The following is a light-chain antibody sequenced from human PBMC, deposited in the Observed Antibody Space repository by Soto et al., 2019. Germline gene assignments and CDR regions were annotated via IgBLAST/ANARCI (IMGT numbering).Light chain of an antibody. CDR1: SGSVTTTHW. CDR2: DTT. CDR3: FITPTFGWV. J-gene: IGLJ3*02. V-gene: IGLV7-46*01. Sequence: QAVVTQEPSLTVSPGGTVTLTCGSSSGSVTTTHWPYWVQQRPGQAPKTLIYDTTNRGSWTPARFSGSLLGGKAALTLSGAQPEDEAVYYCFITPTFGWVFGGGTKLTVL.